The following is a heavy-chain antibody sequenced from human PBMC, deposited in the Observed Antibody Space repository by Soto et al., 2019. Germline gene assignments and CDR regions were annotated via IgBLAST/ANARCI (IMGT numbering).Heavy chain of an antibody. CDR2: VNPSGGST. Sequence: ASVKVSCKASGYIFTAYSMHWVRQAPGQGLEWMGVVNPSGGSTNYAQKFQGRITMTRDTSTSTVYMYLSSLTSEDTAVYYCARDQASSCYYWHFDYWGQGTLVTVSS. D-gene: IGHD3-22*01. J-gene: IGHJ4*02. CDR3: ARDQASSCYYWHFDY. V-gene: IGHV1-46*01. CDR1: GYIFTAYS.